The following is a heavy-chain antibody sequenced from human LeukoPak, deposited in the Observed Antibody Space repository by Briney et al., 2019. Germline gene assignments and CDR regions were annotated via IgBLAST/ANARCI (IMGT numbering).Heavy chain of an antibody. Sequence: MTSETLSLTCAVYGGSFNTYYWSWIRQPPGKGLEWIGEINHSGSTNYSPSLKSRVTISVDTSKNHFSLKLTSVTAADAAVYYCARGYSGHYYAFDIWGQGTMVTVSS. CDR2: INHSGST. V-gene: IGHV4-34*01. D-gene: IGHD1-26*01. J-gene: IGHJ3*02. CDR1: GGSFNTYY. CDR3: ARGYSGHYYAFDI.